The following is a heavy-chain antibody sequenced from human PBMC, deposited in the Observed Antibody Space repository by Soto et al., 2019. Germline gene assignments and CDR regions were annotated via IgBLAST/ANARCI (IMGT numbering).Heavy chain of an antibody. Sequence: GESLKISCAASGFTFSSYAMSWVRQAPGKGLEWVSAISGSGGSTYYADSVKGRFTISRDNSKNTRYLQMNSLRAEDTAVYYCAKDQGREWDRNSVRSTVFDPWGQGTLVTVSS. CDR2: ISGSGGST. J-gene: IGHJ5*02. D-gene: IGHD1-26*01. CDR3: AKDQGREWDRNSVRSTVFDP. CDR1: GFTFSSYA. V-gene: IGHV3-23*01.